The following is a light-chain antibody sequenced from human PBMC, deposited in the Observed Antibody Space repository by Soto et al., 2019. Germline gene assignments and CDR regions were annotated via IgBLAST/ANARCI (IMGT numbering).Light chain of an antibody. J-gene: IGKJ1*01. CDR2: GAS. CDR3: QQFGSSWT. V-gene: IGKV3-20*01. CDR1: QSVSSTY. Sequence: EIVLTQSPGTVSLSPGERATLYCRASQSVSSTYLAWYQHKPGQAPRLLIYGASSRATGIPDRFSGSGSGTDFILTISRLEPEDFAMYYCQQFGSSWTFGQGTKVDIK.